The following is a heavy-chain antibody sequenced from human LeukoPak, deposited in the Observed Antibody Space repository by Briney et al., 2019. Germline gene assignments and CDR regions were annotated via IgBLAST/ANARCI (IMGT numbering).Heavy chain of an antibody. D-gene: IGHD3-16*02. CDR3: ARDPYVWGSYRYRFDY. J-gene: IGHJ4*02. V-gene: IGHV4-34*01. Sequence: SETLSLTCAVYGGSFSGYYWSWIRQPPGKGLEWIGEINHSGSTNYNPSLTSRVTISVDTSKNQFSLKLSSVTAADTAVYYCARDPYVWGSYRYRFDYWGQGTLVTVSS. CDR1: GGSFSGYY. CDR2: INHSGST.